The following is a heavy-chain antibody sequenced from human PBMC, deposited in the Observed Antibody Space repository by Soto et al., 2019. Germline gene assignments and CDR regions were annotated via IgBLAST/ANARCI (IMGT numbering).Heavy chain of an antibody. J-gene: IGHJ4*02. CDR2: IKQDGSEK. V-gene: IGHV3-7*01. D-gene: IGHD2-15*01. CDR1: GFTFSASW. CDR3: VRDRGYCSGGICYSVLDY. Sequence: TGGSLRLSCAVSGFTFSASWMNWVRQAPGKGLEWVANIKQDGSEKYYVDSVKGRFTISRDNAKNSLDLQMNSLRAEDTAVYYCVRDRGYCSGGICYSVLDYWGRGTLVTVSS.